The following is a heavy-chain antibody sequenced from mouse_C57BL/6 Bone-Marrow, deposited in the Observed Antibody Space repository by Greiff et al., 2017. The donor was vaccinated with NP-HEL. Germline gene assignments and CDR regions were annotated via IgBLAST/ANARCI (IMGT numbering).Heavy chain of an antibody. CDR3: ASNDYDWYFDV. Sequence: VQLKESVAELVRPGASVKLSCTASGFNIKNTYMPWVKQRPEQGLEWIGRIDPANGNTKYAPKFQGKATITADTSSNTAYLQLSSLTSEDTAIYYCASNDYDWYFDVWGTGTTVTVSS. J-gene: IGHJ1*03. D-gene: IGHD2-4*01. CDR1: GFNIKNTY. CDR2: IDPANGNT. V-gene: IGHV14-3*01.